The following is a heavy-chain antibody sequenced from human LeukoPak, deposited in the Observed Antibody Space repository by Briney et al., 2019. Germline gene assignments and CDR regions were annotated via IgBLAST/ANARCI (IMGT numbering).Heavy chain of an antibody. D-gene: IGHD5-18*01. Sequence: KPGGSLRLSCAASGFTFSSYSMNWVRQAPGKGLEWVSSISSSSSYIYYAGSVKGRFTISRDNAKDSLYLQMNSLRAEDTAVYYCARDLTRIPIRYSYGCGYWGQGTLVTVSS. CDR2: ISSSSSYI. CDR3: ARDLTRIPIRYSYGCGY. J-gene: IGHJ4*02. CDR1: GFTFSSYS. V-gene: IGHV3-21*01.